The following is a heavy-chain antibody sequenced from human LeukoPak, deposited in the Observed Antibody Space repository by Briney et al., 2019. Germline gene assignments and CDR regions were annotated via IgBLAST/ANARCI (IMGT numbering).Heavy chain of an antibody. CDR1: GFIFSDYW. J-gene: IGHJ6*03. CDR3: TRVDDFWSGYYRVYYYMDV. CDR2: IRSKAYGGTT. D-gene: IGHD3-3*01. V-gene: IGHV3-49*04. Sequence: GGSLRLSCAASGFIFSDYWMNWVRQAPGKGLEWVGFIRSKAYGGTTEYAASVKGRFTISRDDSKSIAYLQMNSLKTEDTAVYYCTRVDDFWSGYYRVYYYMDVWGKGTTVTVSS.